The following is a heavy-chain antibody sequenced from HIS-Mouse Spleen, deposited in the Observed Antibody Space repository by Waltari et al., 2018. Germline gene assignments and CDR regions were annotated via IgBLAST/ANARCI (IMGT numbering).Heavy chain of an antibody. J-gene: IGHJ3*02. CDR2: SYTSGST. V-gene: IGHV4-4*07. Sequence: QVQLQESGPGLVKPSETLSLTCTVSGGSISSYYWSWIRQPAGKGLEWIGRSYTSGSTTSNPSLKSRVTMSVDTSKNQFSLKLSSVTAADTAVYYCARDFHDFWSGYYGGDKKHDAFDIWGQGTMVTVSS. CDR3: ARDFHDFWSGYYGGDKKHDAFDI. CDR1: GGSISSYY. D-gene: IGHD3-3*01.